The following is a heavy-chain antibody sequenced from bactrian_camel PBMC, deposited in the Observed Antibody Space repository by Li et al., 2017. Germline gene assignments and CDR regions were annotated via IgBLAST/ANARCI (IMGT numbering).Heavy chain of an antibody. J-gene: IGHJ4*01. CDR2: IYEEGTKT. CDR1: GFTFSRYW. CDR3: GAGWHTIY. Sequence: HVQLVESGGGLVQPGGSLRLSCAASGFTFSRYWMYWVRRAPGKGPEWVSSIYEEGTKTYYSDSVKGRFAISRDNAKNRVYLQVDSLQSEDTGLYYCGAGWHTIYWSQWTQVTVS. V-gene: IGHV3S6*01. D-gene: IGHD2*01.